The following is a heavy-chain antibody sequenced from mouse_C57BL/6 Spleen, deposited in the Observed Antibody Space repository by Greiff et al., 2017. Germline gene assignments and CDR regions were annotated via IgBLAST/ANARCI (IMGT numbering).Heavy chain of an antibody. J-gene: IGHJ4*01. CDR3: AINWDGAMDY. CDR2: IYPGDGDT. V-gene: IGHV1-82*01. Sequence: VKVVESGPELVKPGASVKISCKASGYAFSSSWMNWVKQRPGKGLEWIGRIYPGDGDTNYNGKFKGKATLTADKSSSTAYMQLSSLTSEDSAVYFCAINWDGAMDYWGQGTSVTVSS. CDR1: GYAFSSSW. D-gene: IGHD4-1*01.